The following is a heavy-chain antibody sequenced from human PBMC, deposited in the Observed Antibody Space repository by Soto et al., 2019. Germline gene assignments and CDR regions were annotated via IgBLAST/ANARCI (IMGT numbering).Heavy chain of an antibody. V-gene: IGHV4-39*01. CDR1: GGSISSSCYY. D-gene: IGHD4-17*01. J-gene: IGHJ4*02. Sequence: PSETLSLTCTVSGGSISSSCYYWGWIRQPPGKGLEWIGSIYYSGSTYYNPSLKSRVTISVDTSKNQFSLKLSSVTAADTAVYYCARLDYGDYGWYFDYWGQGTLVTVSS. CDR3: ARLDYGDYGWYFDY. CDR2: IYYSGST.